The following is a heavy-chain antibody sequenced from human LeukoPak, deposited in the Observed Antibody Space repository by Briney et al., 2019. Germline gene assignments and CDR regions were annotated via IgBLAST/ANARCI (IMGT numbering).Heavy chain of an antibody. CDR1: GGSISSYY. V-gene: IGHV4-59*12. CDR2: IYYSGST. CDR3: ARGARRDGPRRRY. Sequence: SETLSLTCTVSGGSISSYYWSWIRQPPGKGLEWIGYIYYSGSTNYNPSLKSRVTISVNTSKNQFSLKLSSVTAADTAVYYCARGARRDGPRRRYWGQGTLVTVSS. D-gene: IGHD5-24*01. J-gene: IGHJ4*02.